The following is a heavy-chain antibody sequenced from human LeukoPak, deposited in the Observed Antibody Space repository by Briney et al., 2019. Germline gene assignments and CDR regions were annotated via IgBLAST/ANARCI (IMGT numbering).Heavy chain of an antibody. J-gene: IGHJ4*02. CDR3: ARVGRLQGNGVEY. CDR2: IISSSSYT. CDR1: GFTFSSYS. D-gene: IGHD4-11*01. V-gene: IGHV3-21*01. Sequence: GGSLRLSCAASGFTFSSYSMNWVRQAPGKGLEWVSSIISSSSYTYYADSVKGRFTISRDNAKNSLYLQMNSLRAEDTAVYYCARVGRLQGNGVEYWGQGKLVTASS.